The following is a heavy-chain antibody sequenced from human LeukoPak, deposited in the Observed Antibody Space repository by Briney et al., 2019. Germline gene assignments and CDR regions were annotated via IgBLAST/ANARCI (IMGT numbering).Heavy chain of an antibody. D-gene: IGHD3-22*01. CDR3: AKGYHDSGGSWTPSDF. CDR2: ISSRSTYT. J-gene: IGHJ4*02. V-gene: IGHV3-21*01. CDR1: GFTFSSYS. Sequence: GGSLRLSCAGSGFTFSSYSMNWVRQAPGKGLEWVSCISSRSTYTYYADSVKGRFTSSRDNAKNSLYLHMNSLRAEDTAVYYCAKGYHDSGGSWTPSDFWGQGTLVTVSS.